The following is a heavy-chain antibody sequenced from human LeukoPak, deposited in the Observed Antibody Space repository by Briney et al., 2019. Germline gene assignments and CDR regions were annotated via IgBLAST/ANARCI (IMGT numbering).Heavy chain of an antibody. CDR2: IYYSGST. Sequence: SETLSLTCTVSGGSISSYYWSWIRQPPGKGLEWIGYIYYSGSTNYNPSLKSRVTISVDTSKNQFSLKLSSVTAADTAVYYCARLYYDYVWGSYRSPGDKSDYWGQGTLVTVSS. CDR3: ARLYYDYVWGSYRSPGDKSDY. D-gene: IGHD3-16*02. J-gene: IGHJ4*02. CDR1: GGSISSYY. V-gene: IGHV4-59*01.